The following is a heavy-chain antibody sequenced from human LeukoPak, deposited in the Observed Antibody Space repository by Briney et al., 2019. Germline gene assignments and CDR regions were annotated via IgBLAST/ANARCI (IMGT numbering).Heavy chain of an antibody. V-gene: IGHV3-30*01. Sequence: PGRSLRLSCAASGFTFSSYAMHWVRQAPGKGLEWVAVISYDGSNKYYADSVKGRFTISRDNSKNTLYLQMNSLRAEDTAVYYCARDPGGSSSWPAYYYYYMDVWGKGTTVTVSS. D-gene: IGHD6-13*01. CDR2: ISYDGSNK. J-gene: IGHJ6*03. CDR1: GFTFSSYA. CDR3: ARDPGGSSSWPAYYYYYMDV.